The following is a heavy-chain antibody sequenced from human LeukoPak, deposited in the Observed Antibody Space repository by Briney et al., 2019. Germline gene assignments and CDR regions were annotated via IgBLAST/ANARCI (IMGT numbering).Heavy chain of an antibody. J-gene: IGHJ4*02. D-gene: IGHD6-19*01. CDR3: AKDRSGWYYFDN. CDR1: GFTLSSYA. V-gene: IGHV3-23*01. CDR2: LSTSGGST. Sequence: PGDSLTLPCAASGFTLSSYAMSWLRQAPGKGLEWVSCLSTSGGSTYYADCVKGRFTISRENSKNTVYLQINILTAEEPAVYYCAKDRSGWYYFDNWGQGALVT.